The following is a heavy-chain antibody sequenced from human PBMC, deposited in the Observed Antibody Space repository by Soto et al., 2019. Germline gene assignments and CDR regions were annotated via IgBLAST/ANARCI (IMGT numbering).Heavy chain of an antibody. V-gene: IGHV4-39*02. D-gene: IGHD1-1*01. Sequence: SETLSLTCTVSGASISSSNYYWAWIRQPPGKGLEWIGSIYASGSTYSNPSLRSRVTISIDTSKNQVSLRVTSVTAADTAVYYCAREGSHSAYNFAIGIQLWSFDRWGQGLPVTVSS. CDR1: GASISSSNYY. CDR3: AREGSHSAYNFAIGIQLWSFDR. CDR2: IYASGST. J-gene: IGHJ5*02.